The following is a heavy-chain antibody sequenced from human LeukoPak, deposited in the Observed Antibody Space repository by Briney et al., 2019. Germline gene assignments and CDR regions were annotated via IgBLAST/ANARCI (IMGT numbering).Heavy chain of an antibody. CDR3: ARFVYGSGSYYGGYFDY. CDR1: GGSISSYY. D-gene: IGHD3-10*01. J-gene: IGHJ4*02. Sequence: SETLSLTCTVSGGSISSYYWSWIRQPPGKGLEWIGYIYYSGSTNYNPSLKSRVTISVDTSKNQFSLKLSSVTAADTAVYYCARFVYGSGSYYGGYFDYWGQGTLVTVSS. CDR2: IYYSGST. V-gene: IGHV4-59*01.